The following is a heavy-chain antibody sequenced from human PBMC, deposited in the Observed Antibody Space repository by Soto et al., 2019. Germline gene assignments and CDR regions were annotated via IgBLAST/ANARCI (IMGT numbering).Heavy chain of an antibody. CDR3: ARDPQTSGYSSSWPYFDY. Sequence: QVQLVQSGAEVKKPGASVKVSCKASGYTFTSYGISWVRQAPGQGLEWMGWISAYNVNTNYAQKLQGRVTMTTDTSTSTAYMELRSLRSDDTAVYYCARDPQTSGYSSSWPYFDYWGQGTLVTVSS. CDR2: ISAYNVNT. CDR1: GYTFTSYG. D-gene: IGHD6-13*01. J-gene: IGHJ4*02. V-gene: IGHV1-18*01.